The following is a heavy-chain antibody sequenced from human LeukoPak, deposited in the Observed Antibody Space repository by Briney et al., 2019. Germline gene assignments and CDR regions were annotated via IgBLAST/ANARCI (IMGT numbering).Heavy chain of an antibody. CDR3: ARDKGGSGYDHLDS. J-gene: IGHJ4*02. V-gene: IGHV6-1*01. Sequence: SQTLSLTCAISGDSVSTNCAAWNWIRQSPSRGLEWRGRTYYRSKWYNDYAVSVKSRITINPDTSKNQFSLQLNSMTPEDTAVYYCARDKGGSGYDHLDSWGQGTLVTVSS. D-gene: IGHD5-12*01. CDR1: GDSVSTNCAA. CDR2: TYYRSKWYN.